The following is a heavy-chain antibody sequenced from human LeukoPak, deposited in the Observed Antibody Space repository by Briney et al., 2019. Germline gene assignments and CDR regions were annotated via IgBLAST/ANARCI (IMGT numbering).Heavy chain of an antibody. V-gene: IGHV4-39*07. CDR2: IYHSGST. J-gene: IGHJ4*02. Sequence: SETLSLTCSVSGDSISSSSSYWGWIRQPPGKGLEWIGSIYHSGSTYYNPSLKSLVTISVDTSKNQFSLKLSSVTAADTAVYYCAAPYDSSGYYYPFDYWGQGTLVTVSS. CDR1: GDSISSSSSY. CDR3: AAPYDSSGYYYPFDY. D-gene: IGHD3-22*01.